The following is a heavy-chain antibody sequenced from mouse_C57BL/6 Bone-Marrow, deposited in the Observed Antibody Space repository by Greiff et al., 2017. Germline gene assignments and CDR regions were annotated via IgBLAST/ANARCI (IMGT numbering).Heavy chain of an antibody. D-gene: IGHD2-5*01. Sequence: QVQLKQPGAELVKPGASVKLSCKASGYTFTSYWMHWVKQRPGQGLEWIGMIHPNSGSTNYNEKFKSKATLTVDKSSSTAYMQLSSLTSEDSAVYYCARVLYDSNFYDCDYWGQGTTLTVSS. CDR2: IHPNSGST. CDR1: GYTFTSYW. J-gene: IGHJ2*01. CDR3: ARVLYDSNFYDCDY. V-gene: IGHV1-64*01.